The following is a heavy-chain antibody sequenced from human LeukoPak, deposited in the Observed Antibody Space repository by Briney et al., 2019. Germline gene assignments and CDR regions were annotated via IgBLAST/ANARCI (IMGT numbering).Heavy chain of an antibody. V-gene: IGHV1-2*02. J-gene: IGHJ4*02. D-gene: IGHD3-10*01. CDR3: ARDSGSGSYYLVDHTTYYFDY. CDR2: INPNSGGT. CDR1: GYTFTGYY. Sequence: RASVKVSCKASGYTFTGYYMHWVRQAPGQGLEWMGWINPNSGGTNYAQKFQGSVPMTRDTSISTAYMELSRLRSDDTAVYYCARDSGSGSYYLVDHTTYYFDYWGQGTLVTVSS.